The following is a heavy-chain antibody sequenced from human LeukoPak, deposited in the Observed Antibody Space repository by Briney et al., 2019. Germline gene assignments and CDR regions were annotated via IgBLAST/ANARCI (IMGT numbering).Heavy chain of an antibody. Sequence: GSLRLSCAASGFTFSTYSMTWVRQPPGKGLEYVSAISNNGDSTHYANSVKGRFTISRDNSKNTLYLQMGSLRAEDMAVYYCATEGAVNDYGAHRPFDYWGQGTLVTVSS. D-gene: IGHD4-17*01. CDR1: GFTFSTYS. V-gene: IGHV3-64*01. CDR3: ATEGAVNDYGAHRPFDY. CDR2: ISNNGDST. J-gene: IGHJ4*02.